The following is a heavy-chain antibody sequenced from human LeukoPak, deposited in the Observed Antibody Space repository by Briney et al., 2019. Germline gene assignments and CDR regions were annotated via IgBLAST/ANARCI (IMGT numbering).Heavy chain of an antibody. CDR1: GFTFSSYA. J-gene: IGHJ5*02. Sequence: GGSLRLSCAASGFTFSSYAMSWVRQAPGKGLEWVSAISGGGDSTYYADSVKGRFTISRDNAKNSLYLQMNSLRAEDTAVYYCAGVYCSSISCWFDPWGQGTLVTVSS. CDR3: AGVYCSSISCWFDP. CDR2: ISGGGDST. D-gene: IGHD2-2*01. V-gene: IGHV3-23*01.